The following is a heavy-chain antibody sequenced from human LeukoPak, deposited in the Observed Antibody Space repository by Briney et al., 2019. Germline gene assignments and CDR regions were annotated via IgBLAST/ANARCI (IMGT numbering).Heavy chain of an antibody. D-gene: IGHD6-19*01. CDR2: ISAYNGNT. CDR3: AREGRYSSGWYLGYYFDY. J-gene: IGHJ4*02. Sequence: ASVKVSCKASGYTFTSYGISWVRQALGQGLEWMGWISAYNGNTNYAQKLQGRVTMTTDTSTSTAYMELRSLRSDDTAVYYCAREGRYSSGWYLGYYFDYWGQGTLVTVSS. V-gene: IGHV1-18*01. CDR1: GYTFTSYG.